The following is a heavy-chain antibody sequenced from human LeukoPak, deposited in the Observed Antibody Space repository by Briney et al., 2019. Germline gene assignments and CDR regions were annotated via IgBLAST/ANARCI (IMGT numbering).Heavy chain of an antibody. V-gene: IGHV4-4*07. CDR2: IYSSGRT. J-gene: IGHJ4*02. Sequence: SEPLSLPCTVSGASMSNSFWSWIRQPAGKGLEWIGRIYSSGRTNYNPSLKSRVTLSIDTSNNQFSLKLTSVTAADTASYSCARAPAGCGGTCSFDYWGQGTLVTVSS. CDR3: ARAPAGCGGTCSFDY. D-gene: IGHD2-15*01. CDR1: GASMSNSF.